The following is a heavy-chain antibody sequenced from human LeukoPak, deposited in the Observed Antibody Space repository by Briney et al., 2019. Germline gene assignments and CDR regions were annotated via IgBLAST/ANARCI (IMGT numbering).Heavy chain of an antibody. V-gene: IGHV4-34*01. CDR2: INHSGST. D-gene: IGHD3-10*01. CDR3: ARGRITMVRGAVDY. CDR1: GGSFSGYY. J-gene: IGHJ4*02. Sequence: SETLSLTCAVYGGSFSGYYWSWIRQPPGKGLEWIGEINHSGSTNYNPSLKSRVTISVDTSNNQFSLKLSSVTAADTAVYYCARGRITMVRGAVDYWGQGTLVTVSS.